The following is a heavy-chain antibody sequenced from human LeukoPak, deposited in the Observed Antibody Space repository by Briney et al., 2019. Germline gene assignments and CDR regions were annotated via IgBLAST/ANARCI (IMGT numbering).Heavy chain of an antibody. V-gene: IGHV3-30*03. CDR3: AREDYYGDYPPFDY. Sequence: GRSLRLSCAASGFTFSSYGMHWVRQAPGKGLEWVAVISYDGSNKYYADSVKGRFTISRDNSKNTLYLQMNSLRAEDTAVYYCAREDYYGDYPPFDYWGQGTLVTVSS. CDR2: ISYDGSNK. D-gene: IGHD4-17*01. J-gene: IGHJ4*02. CDR1: GFTFSSYG.